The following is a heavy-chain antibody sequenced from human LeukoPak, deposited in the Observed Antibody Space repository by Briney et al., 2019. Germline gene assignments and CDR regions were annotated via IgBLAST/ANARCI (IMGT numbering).Heavy chain of an antibody. D-gene: IGHD6-19*01. CDR1: GFTFSSQN. Sequence: GGSLRLSCAASGFTFSSQNMNWARQAPGKGLEWVAYISTSGDSTKYADSVEGRFTITRDNAENSLYLLMNSLRVEDTAVYYCVKNGWLDYWGQGILVTVSS. CDR3: VKNGWLDY. V-gene: IGHV3-21*06. J-gene: IGHJ4*02. CDR2: ISTSGDST.